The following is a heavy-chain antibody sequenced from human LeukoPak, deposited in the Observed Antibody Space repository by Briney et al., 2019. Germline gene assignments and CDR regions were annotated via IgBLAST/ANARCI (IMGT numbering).Heavy chain of an antibody. D-gene: IGHD3-22*01. J-gene: IGHJ4*02. CDR3: TTESETYYDSSGYYPFDY. V-gene: IGHV3-15*01. Sequence: PGGSLRLSCAASGFTFSNAWMSWVRQAPGKGLEWVGRIKSKTDGGTTDYAAPVKGRFTISRDDSKNTLYLQMNSLKTEDTAMYYCTTESETYYDSSGYYPFDYWGQGTLVTVSS. CDR1: GFTFSNAW. CDR2: IKSKTDGGTT.